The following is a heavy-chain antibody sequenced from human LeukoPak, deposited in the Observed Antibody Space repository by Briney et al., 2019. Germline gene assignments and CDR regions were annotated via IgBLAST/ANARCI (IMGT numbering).Heavy chain of an antibody. CDR1: GYTFTSYG. J-gene: IGHJ4*02. D-gene: IGHD5-12*01. V-gene: IGHV1-18*01. Sequence: ASVKVSCKASGYTFTSYGISWVRQAHGQGLEWMGWISAYNGNTNYAQKLQGRVTMTTDTSTSTAYMELRSLRSDDTAVYYCARAQYSGYDYGYFDYWGQGTLVTVSS. CDR2: ISAYNGNT. CDR3: ARAQYSGYDYGYFDY.